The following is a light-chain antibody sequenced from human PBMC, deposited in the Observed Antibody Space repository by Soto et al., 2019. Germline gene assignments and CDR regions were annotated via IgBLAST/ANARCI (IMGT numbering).Light chain of an antibody. CDR3: SSDTSINTRV. V-gene: IGLV2-14*01. CDR2: EVS. Sequence: QSVLTQPASVSGSPGQSITISCTGTSSDVGGYNYVSWYQQHPGKAPKLVIYEVSNRPSGVSNRFSGSKYGNTASLTISGLQDESDADYYCSSDTSINTRVFGTGTKVTVL. CDR1: SSDVGGYNY. J-gene: IGLJ1*01.